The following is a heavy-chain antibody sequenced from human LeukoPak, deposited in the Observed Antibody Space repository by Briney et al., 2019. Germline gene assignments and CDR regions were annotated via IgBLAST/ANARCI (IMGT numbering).Heavy chain of an antibody. V-gene: IGHV3-23*01. J-gene: IGHJ4*02. CDR3: AKGRYGDYSGY. CDR2: ISGGGGST. D-gene: IGHD4-17*01. CDR1: GFTFSSYA. Sequence: AGGSLRLSCAASGFTFSSYAMSWVRQAPGKGLEWVSAISGGGGSTYYADSVKGRFTISRDNSKNTLYLQMNSLRAEDTAVYYCAKGRYGDYSGYWGQGTLVTVSS.